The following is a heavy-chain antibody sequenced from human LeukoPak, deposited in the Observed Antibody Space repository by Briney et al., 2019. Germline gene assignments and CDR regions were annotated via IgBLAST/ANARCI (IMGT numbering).Heavy chain of an antibody. V-gene: IGHV3-48*01. Sequence: GRSLRLSCAASGFTFSSYSMNWVRQAPGKGLEWVSYISSSSSTIYYADSVKGRFTISRDNAKNSLYLQMNSLRAEDTAVYYCARWIKGFDYWGQGTLVTVSS. J-gene: IGHJ4*02. D-gene: IGHD5-12*01. CDR3: ARWIKGFDY. CDR2: ISSSSSTI. CDR1: GFTFSSYS.